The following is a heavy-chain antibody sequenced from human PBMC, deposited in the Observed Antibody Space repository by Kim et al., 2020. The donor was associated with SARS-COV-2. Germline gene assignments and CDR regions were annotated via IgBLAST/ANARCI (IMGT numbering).Heavy chain of an antibody. Sequence: GGSLRLSCAASGFIFSDYPIHWVRQAPGKGLEWVAVISSGGDEKFYAESVKGRFTISRDNSKNTLSLQMSSLRGDDTAVYFCARDTAGVTTSDVTFDSWGQGTLVTVS. J-gene: IGHJ4*02. CDR1: GFIFSDYP. V-gene: IGHV3-30-3*01. CDR2: ISSGGDEK. CDR3: ARDTAGVTTSDVTFDS. D-gene: IGHD2-21*02.